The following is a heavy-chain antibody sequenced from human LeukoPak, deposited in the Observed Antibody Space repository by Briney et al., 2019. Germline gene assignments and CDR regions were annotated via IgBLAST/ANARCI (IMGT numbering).Heavy chain of an antibody. V-gene: IGHV3-48*03. CDR1: GFTFSSYE. CDR2: ISSSGSTI. CDR3: AKGSGYFQSQIDY. J-gene: IGHJ4*02. D-gene: IGHD5-12*01. Sequence: GGSLRLSCAASGFTFSSYEMNWVRQAPGKGLEWVSYISSSGSTIYYADSVEGRFTISRDNAKNSLYLQMNSLRAEDTAVYYCAKGSGYFQSQIDYWGQGTLVTVSS.